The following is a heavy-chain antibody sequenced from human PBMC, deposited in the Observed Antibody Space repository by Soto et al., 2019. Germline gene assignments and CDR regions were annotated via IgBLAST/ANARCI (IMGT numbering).Heavy chain of an antibody. CDR3: ASSDYYDSSGQLSDAFDI. D-gene: IGHD3-22*01. CDR2: IIPIFGTA. Sequence: SVKVSCKASGGTFSSYAISWVRQAPGQGLEWMGGIIPIFGTANYAQKFQGRVTITADESTSTAYMELSSLRSEDTAVYYCASSDYYDSSGQLSDAFDIWGQGTMVSVSS. V-gene: IGHV1-69*13. CDR1: GGTFSSYA. J-gene: IGHJ3*02.